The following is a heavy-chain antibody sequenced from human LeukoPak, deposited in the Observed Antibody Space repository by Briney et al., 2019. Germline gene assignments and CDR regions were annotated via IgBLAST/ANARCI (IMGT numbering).Heavy chain of an antibody. D-gene: IGHD6-19*01. CDR2: ISGSGSTT. V-gene: IGHV3-23*01. Sequence: GGSLRLSCAASGFTFSSYAMTWVRQAPGKGLEWVSAISGSGSTTYYADSVKGRFTISRDNSKNTLYLQVNSQRAEDTAVYYCARSVAGTLFDYWGQGTLVTVSS. CDR1: GFTFSSYA. CDR3: ARSVAGTLFDY. J-gene: IGHJ4*02.